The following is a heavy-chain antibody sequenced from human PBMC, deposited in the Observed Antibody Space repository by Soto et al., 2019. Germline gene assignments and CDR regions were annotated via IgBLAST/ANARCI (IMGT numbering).Heavy chain of an antibody. V-gene: IGHV1-69*01. D-gene: IGHD2-15*01. CDR1: GGTFSSYA. CDR2: IIPIFGTA. Sequence: QVQLVQSGAEVKKPGSSVKVSCKASGGTFSSYAISWVRQAPGQGLEWMGGIIPIFGTANYAQKFQGRVTITADESTSTAYMELSSLRSEDTAVDYCARDHDGYCSGGSCYSAAFDIWGQGTMVTVSS. CDR3: ARDHDGYCSGGSCYSAAFDI. J-gene: IGHJ3*02.